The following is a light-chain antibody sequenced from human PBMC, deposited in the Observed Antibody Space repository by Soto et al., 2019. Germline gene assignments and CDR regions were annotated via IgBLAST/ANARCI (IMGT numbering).Light chain of an antibody. Sequence: DIKMTQSPASLSATVGDRVTITCQASQNINNYLNRYQQKPGRAPKLLIYAASTLESGVPSRFRGSGSGTDFTFTIRRLQPEDIATYYCQQYENPPTFGQGTRLEI. CDR3: QQYENPPT. CDR2: AAS. V-gene: IGKV1-33*01. J-gene: IGKJ5*01. CDR1: QNINNY.